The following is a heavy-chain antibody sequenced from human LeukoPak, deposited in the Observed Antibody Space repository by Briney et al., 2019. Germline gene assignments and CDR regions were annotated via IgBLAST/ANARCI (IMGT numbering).Heavy chain of an antibody. V-gene: IGHV3-30*02. CDR3: AKDLRYCSSTSCYSPYYFDY. D-gene: IGHD2-2*01. CDR1: GFTFSNYG. J-gene: IGHJ4*02. Sequence: PGRPLRLSCAASGFTFSNYGMHWVRQAPGKGLEWVAFIRYDGSNKYYADSVKGRFTISRDNSKNTLYLQMNSLRAEDTAVYYCAKDLRYCSSTSCYSPYYFDYWGQGTLVTVSS. CDR2: IRYDGSNK.